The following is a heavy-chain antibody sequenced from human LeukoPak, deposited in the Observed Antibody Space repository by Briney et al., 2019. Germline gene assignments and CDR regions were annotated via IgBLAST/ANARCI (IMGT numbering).Heavy chain of an antibody. J-gene: IGHJ4*02. CDR3: ARDQSYYYGSGSYRRHFDY. Sequence: GASVKVSCKASGYTFTSYGISWVRQAPGQGLEWMGWISAYNGNTNYAQKLQGRVTMTTDTSTSTAYMELRSLRSDDTAVYYCARDQSYYYGSGSYRRHFDYWGQGTLVTVSS. CDR1: GYTFTSYG. CDR2: ISAYNGNT. D-gene: IGHD3-10*01. V-gene: IGHV1-18*01.